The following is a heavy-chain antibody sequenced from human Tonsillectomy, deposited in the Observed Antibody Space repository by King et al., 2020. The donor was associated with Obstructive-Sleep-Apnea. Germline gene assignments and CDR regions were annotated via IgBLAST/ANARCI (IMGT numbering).Heavy chain of an antibody. CDR1: GFSFSGYA. Sequence: VQLVESGGGLVHPGGSLRLSCVASGFSFSGYAMSWVRQAPGKGLEWVSVISLSGDKTDYADSVRGRFTTSSDNSKNTLYLQMDSLRAEDTAVYCCANDHRGYYSGMDVWGQGTTVTVSS. CDR2: ISLSGDKT. CDR3: ANDHRGYYSGMDV. J-gene: IGHJ6*02. D-gene: IGHD6-25*01. V-gene: IGHV3-23*04.